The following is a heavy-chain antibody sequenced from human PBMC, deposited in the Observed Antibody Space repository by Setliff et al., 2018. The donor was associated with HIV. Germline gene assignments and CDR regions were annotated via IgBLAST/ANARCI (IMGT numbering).Heavy chain of an antibody. V-gene: IGHV2-5*08. CDR3: AHSFRYDFYLDY. D-gene: IGHD3-3*01. Sequence: SGPTLVNPTHTLTLTCTFSAFSLTTRGMSVSWIRQPPGKALEWLALIYWNDDKRYSPSLKSRLTITKDTSKNQVVLTMTNMDPVDTATYYCAHSFRYDFYLDYWGQGTLVTVSS. CDR1: AFSLTTRGMS. CDR2: IYWNDDK. J-gene: IGHJ4*02.